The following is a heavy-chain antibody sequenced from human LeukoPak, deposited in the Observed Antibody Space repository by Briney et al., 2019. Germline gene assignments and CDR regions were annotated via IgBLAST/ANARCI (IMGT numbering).Heavy chain of an antibody. CDR1: GFTFDEYG. Sequence: PGGSLRLSCAASGFTFDEYGMTWVRQAPGKGLEWVSGISGSDGSAYYADSVKGRFTISRDNSKNTVYLQMSSLRAEDTAVYYCAKGYMDVWGKGTTVTISS. V-gene: IGHV3-23*01. J-gene: IGHJ6*03. CDR3: AKGYMDV. CDR2: ISGSDGSA.